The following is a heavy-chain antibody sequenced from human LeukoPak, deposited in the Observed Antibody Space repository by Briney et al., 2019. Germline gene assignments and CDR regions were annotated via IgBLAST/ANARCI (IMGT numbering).Heavy chain of an antibody. V-gene: IGHV4-30-4*01. CDR2: IYYSGTT. CDR1: GGSISSGDDY. Sequence: SETLSLTCTVSGGSISSGDDYWSWIRQPPGKGLEWIGYIYYSGTTYYNPSLKSRASISVDTSKNQFSLKLSSVTAADTAVYFCARLEGYYSRGSCYHFDYWGQGSLVTVSS. J-gene: IGHJ4*02. D-gene: IGHD2-15*01. CDR3: ARLEGYYSRGSCYHFDY.